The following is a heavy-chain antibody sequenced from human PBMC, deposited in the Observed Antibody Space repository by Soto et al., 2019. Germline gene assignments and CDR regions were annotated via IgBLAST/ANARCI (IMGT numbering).Heavy chain of an antibody. CDR3: AKEMGFCTTPSCRAGPLYYYMDV. J-gene: IGHJ6*03. D-gene: IGHD2-2*01. Sequence: QLQLQESGPGLVKPSETLSLTCTVSGGSISSYHWTWIRQPPGKGLEWIGDIYNSGSTNYNPSLKSRRTMSVDPSHNHLSLRLSSVTAADTAVYYCAKEMGFCTTPSCRAGPLYYYMDVWGKGTTVTVSS. V-gene: IGHV4-59*01. CDR2: IYNSGST. CDR1: GGSISSYH.